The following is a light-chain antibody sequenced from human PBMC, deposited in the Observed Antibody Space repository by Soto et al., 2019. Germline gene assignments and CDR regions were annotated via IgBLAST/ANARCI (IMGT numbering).Light chain of an antibody. V-gene: IGKV3-11*01. Sequence: EIVLTQSPATLSLSPGERATLSCRASQSVSSYLAWYQQKRGQAPRLLIYDASNRATGIPDRFSGSGSGTDFTQTISSLEPEDFAVYSCQQRSNWPPLTFGGGTKVEIK. CDR2: DAS. CDR3: QQRSNWPPLT. J-gene: IGKJ4*01. CDR1: QSVSSY.